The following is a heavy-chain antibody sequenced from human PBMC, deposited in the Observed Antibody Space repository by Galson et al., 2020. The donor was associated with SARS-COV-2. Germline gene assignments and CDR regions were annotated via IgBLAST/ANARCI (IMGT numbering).Heavy chain of an antibody. CDR1: GFSVNSNY. CDR2: IYSGGGST. Sequence: GESLKISCVVSGFSVNSNYMNWVRQAPGKGLEWVSVIYSGGGSTYYADSVKGRFSIFRDTSKNTLYLQMNSLRAEDTAVYYCARDFKSGYDLDYWGQGTLVTVSS. D-gene: IGHD5-12*01. V-gene: IGHV3-66*01. CDR3: ARDFKSGYDLDY. J-gene: IGHJ4*02.